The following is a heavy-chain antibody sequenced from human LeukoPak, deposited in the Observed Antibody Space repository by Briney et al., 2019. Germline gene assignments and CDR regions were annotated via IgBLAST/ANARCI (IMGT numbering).Heavy chain of an antibody. V-gene: IGHV4-34*01. CDR1: GGSISGYY. J-gene: IGHJ4*02. Sequence: SETLSLTCTVSGGSISGYYWSWIRQPPGKGLEWIGEINHSGSTNYNPSLKSRVTISVDTSKNQFSLKLSSVTAADTAVYYCARRGQYWGQGTLVTVSS. CDR3: ARRGQY. CDR2: INHSGST.